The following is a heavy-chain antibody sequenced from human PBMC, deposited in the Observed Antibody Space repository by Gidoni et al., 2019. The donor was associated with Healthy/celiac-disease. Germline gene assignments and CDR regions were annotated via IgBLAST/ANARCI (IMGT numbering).Heavy chain of an antibody. CDR3: ASVIVDSESNAFDI. J-gene: IGHJ3*02. D-gene: IGHD3-22*01. Sequence: QVQLQESGPGLVKPSQTLSLPCTVPGGSIRSGDYYWSWIRQPPGKGLEWIGYIYYSGSTYYNPSLKSRVTISVDTSKNQFSLKLSSVTAADTAVYYCASVIVDSESNAFDIWGQGTMVTVSS. V-gene: IGHV4-30-4*01. CDR1: GGSIRSGDYY. CDR2: IYYSGST.